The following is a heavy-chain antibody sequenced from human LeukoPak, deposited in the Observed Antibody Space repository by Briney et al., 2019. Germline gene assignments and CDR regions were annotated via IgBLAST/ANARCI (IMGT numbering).Heavy chain of an antibody. V-gene: IGHV1-69*05. J-gene: IGHJ4*02. CDR3: ARDLPSSWRFDY. CDR1: GGTFSSYA. Sequence: SVKVSCTASGGTFSSYAISWVRQAPGQGLEWMGRIIPIFGTANYAQKFQGRVTITTDESTSTAYMELSSLRSEDTAVYYCARDLPSSWRFDYWGPGTLVTVSS. D-gene: IGHD6-13*01. CDR2: IIPIFGTA.